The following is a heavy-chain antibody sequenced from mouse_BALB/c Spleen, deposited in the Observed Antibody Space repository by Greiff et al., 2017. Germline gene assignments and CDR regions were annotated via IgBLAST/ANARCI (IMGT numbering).Heavy chain of an antibody. Sequence: VQLQQSGPELVKPGASVKISCKASGYSFTGYFMHWVKQSHGKGLEWIGRINPYNGDTFYNQKFKGKATLTVDKSSSTAHMELLSLTSEDSAVYYCARVDYDDGYAMDYWGQGTSVTVSA. D-gene: IGHD2-4*01. J-gene: IGHJ4*01. V-gene: IGHV1-37*01. CDR1: GYSFTGYF. CDR2: INPYNGDT. CDR3: ARVDYDDGYAMDY.